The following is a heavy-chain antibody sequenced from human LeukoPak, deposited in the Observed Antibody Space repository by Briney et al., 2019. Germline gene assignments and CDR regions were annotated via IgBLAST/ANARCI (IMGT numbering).Heavy chain of an antibody. Sequence: SETLSLTCTVSGGSISSYYWSWIRQPPGKGLEWIGYIYYSGSTNYNPSLKSRVTISVDTSKNQFSLKLSSVTAADTAVYYCARGPPGGQFDPWGQGTLVTVSS. CDR1: GGSISSYY. CDR3: ARGPPGGQFDP. V-gene: IGHV4-59*01. CDR2: IYYSGST. J-gene: IGHJ5*02. D-gene: IGHD3-10*01.